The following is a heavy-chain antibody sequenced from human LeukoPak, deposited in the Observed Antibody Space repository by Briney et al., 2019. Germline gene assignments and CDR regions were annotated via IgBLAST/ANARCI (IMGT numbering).Heavy chain of an antibody. CDR1: GYTFTSYG. CDR3: AREGRPYQLLVNWFDP. J-gene: IGHJ5*02. Sequence: ASVKVSCKASGYTFTSYGISWVRQAPGQGLEWMGWISAYNGNTNYAQKLQGRVTMTTHTSTSTAYMELRSLRSDDTAVYYCAREGRPYQLLVNWFDPWGQGTLVTVSS. CDR2: ISAYNGNT. V-gene: IGHV1-18*01. D-gene: IGHD2-2*01.